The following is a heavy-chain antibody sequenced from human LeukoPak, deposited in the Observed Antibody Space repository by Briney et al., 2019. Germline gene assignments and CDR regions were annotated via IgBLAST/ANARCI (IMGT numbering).Heavy chain of an antibody. CDR1: GITFSSYS. D-gene: IGHD3-10*01. CDR2: ISSSSSYI. J-gene: IGHJ5*02. V-gene: IGHV3-21*01. Sequence: GGSLRLSCAASGITFSSYSMNWVRQAPGKGLEWVSSISSSSSYIYYADSVKGRFTISRDKAKNSLHPQMNSLRAEDTAVYYSSRDFGRSGPPWGQGTLVTVSS. CDR3: SRDFGRSGPP.